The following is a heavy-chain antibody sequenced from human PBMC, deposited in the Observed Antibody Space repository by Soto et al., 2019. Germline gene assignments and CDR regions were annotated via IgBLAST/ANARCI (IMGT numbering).Heavy chain of an antibody. V-gene: IGHV3-30*18. CDR2: ISYDGSNK. CDR1: GFTFSSYG. CDR3: AKGRLTRKDELLWFGELLYFDY. Sequence: GGSLRLSCAASGFTFSSYGMHWVRQAPGKGLEWVAVISYDGSNKYYADSVKGRFTISRDNSKNTLYLQMNSLRAEDTAVYYCAKGRLTRKDELLWFGELLYFDYWGQGTLVTVSS. J-gene: IGHJ4*02. D-gene: IGHD3-10*01.